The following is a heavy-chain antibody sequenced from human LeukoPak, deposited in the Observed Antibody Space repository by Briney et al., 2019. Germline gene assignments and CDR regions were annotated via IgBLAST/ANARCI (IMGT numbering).Heavy chain of an antibody. Sequence: SQTLSLTCPVSSGSISSGVYYWSWIRQHPGKGLEWIGYIYYSGSTYYNPSLKSRVTISVDTSKNQFSLKLSSVTAADTAVYYCARGVRWLQLSYFDYWGQGTLVTVSS. V-gene: IGHV4-31*03. J-gene: IGHJ4*02. CDR2: IYYSGST. CDR3: ARGVRWLQLSYFDY. CDR1: SGSISSGVYY. D-gene: IGHD5-24*01.